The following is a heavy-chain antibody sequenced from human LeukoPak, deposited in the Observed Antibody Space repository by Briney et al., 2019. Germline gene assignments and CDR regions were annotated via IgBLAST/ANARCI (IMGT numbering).Heavy chain of an antibody. V-gene: IGHV4-59*01. Sequence: PSETLSLTCTVSGGSISSYYWSWIRQPPGKGLEWIGYIYYSGSTNYNPSLKSRVTISVDTSKNQFSLKLSSVTAADTAVYYCARGRGGSYYNYWGQGTLVTVSS. CDR1: GGSISSYY. D-gene: IGHD1-26*01. J-gene: IGHJ4*02. CDR3: ARGRGGSYYNY. CDR2: IYYSGST.